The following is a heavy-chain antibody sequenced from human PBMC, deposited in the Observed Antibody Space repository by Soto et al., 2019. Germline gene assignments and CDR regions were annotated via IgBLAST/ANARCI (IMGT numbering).Heavy chain of an antibody. Sequence: TLSLTCAVSGGSISSGGYSWSWIRQPPGKGLEWIGYIYHSGSTYYNPSLKSRVTISVDRSKNQFSLKLSSVTAADTAVYYCARGYYYDSSGYYPMYYFDYWGQGTLVTVSS. V-gene: IGHV4-30-2*01. CDR1: GGSISSGGYS. CDR3: ARGYYYDSSGYYPMYYFDY. J-gene: IGHJ4*02. D-gene: IGHD3-22*01. CDR2: IYHSGST.